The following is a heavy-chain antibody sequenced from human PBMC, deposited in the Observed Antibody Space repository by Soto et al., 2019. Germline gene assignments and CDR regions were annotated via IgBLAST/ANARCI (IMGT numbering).Heavy chain of an antibody. V-gene: IGHV3-21*01. CDR2: ISSSSSYI. Sequence: LXLSCAASGFTFSIYSMNWVRQAPGKGLECVSSISSSSSYIYYADSVKGRFTISRDNAKNSLNLQMNSLRAEDTAVYYCARDPVTRYYYDSSGLNWGQGTLATVSS. D-gene: IGHD3-22*01. J-gene: IGHJ1*01. CDR1: GFTFSIYS. CDR3: ARDPVTRYYYDSSGLN.